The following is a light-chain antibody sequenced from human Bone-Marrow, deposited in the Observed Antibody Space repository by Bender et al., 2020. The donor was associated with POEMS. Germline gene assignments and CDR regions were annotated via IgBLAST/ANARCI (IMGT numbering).Light chain of an antibody. CDR1: SSDIGGYNY. J-gene: IGLJ3*02. CDR2: ENN. CDR3: GTWDASLSGGV. V-gene: IGLV1-51*02. Sequence: QSALTQPASVSGSPGQSITISCTGSSSDIGGYNYVSWYQQHPGRAPKLLIYENNKRRSGIPERFSGSKSGTSATLGITGLQTEDEADYYCGTWDASLSGGVFGGGTKLTVL.